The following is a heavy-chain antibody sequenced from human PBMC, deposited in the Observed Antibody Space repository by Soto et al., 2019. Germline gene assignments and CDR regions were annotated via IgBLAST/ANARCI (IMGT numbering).Heavy chain of an antibody. CDR1: GDTFNVDS. D-gene: IGHD3-10*01. J-gene: IGHJ4*02. Sequence: QVQVVQSGADVQRPGSSVRCSCKASGDTFNVDSINWGRQAPGLGLQWMGRINPILSMSNYAPRFQGRVTRTADKSTSTAYMELSSLRPEDTAMYYWATSYGSGYRAFDSWGQGALVTVSS. V-gene: IGHV1-69*02. CDR2: INPILSMS. CDR3: ATSYGSGYRAFDS.